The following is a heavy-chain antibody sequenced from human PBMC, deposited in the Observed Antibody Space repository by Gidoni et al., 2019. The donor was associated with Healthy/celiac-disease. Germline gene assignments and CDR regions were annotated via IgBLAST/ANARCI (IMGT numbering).Heavy chain of an antibody. CDR2: INHSGST. CDR3: ARRHYDFWSGYRNWFDP. Sequence: QVQLQQWGAGLLKPSEPLSLTCAAYGGSFSGYYWSWIRQPPGKGLEWIGEINHSGSTNYNPSLKGRVTISVDTSKNQFSLKLSSVTAADTAVYYCARRHYDFWSGYRNWFDPWGQGTLVTVSS. CDR1: GGSFSGYY. J-gene: IGHJ5*02. V-gene: IGHV4-34*01. D-gene: IGHD3-3*01.